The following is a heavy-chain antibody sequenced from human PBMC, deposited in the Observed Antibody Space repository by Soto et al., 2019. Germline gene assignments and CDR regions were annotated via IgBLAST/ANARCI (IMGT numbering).Heavy chain of an antibody. V-gene: IGHV4-59*01. CDR1: GGSISSYY. D-gene: IGHD7-27*01. CDR3: ARRWGTSFDF. J-gene: IGHJ4*02. CDR2: IYYSGST. Sequence: PSETLSLTCTVSGGSISSYYWSWIRQLPGKGLEWIGYIYYSGSTNYNPSLKSRVTISVDTSKNQFSLKVSSVTAADTAVYYCARRWGTSFDFWGQGTLVTVSS.